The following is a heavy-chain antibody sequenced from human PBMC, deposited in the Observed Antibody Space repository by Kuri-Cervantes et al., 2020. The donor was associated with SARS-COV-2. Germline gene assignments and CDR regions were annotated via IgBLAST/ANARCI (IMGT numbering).Heavy chain of an antibody. D-gene: IGHD6-13*01. CDR1: GGSISSYY. Sequence: GSLRLSCTVSGGSISSYYWSWIRQPPGKGLEWIGYIYYSGSTNYNPSLKSRVTISVDTSKNQFSLKLSSVTAADTAVYYCAREEGSSWYRYYFDYWGQGTLVTVSS. CDR3: AREEGSSWYRYYFDY. V-gene: IGHV4-59*12. CDR2: IYYSGST. J-gene: IGHJ4*02.